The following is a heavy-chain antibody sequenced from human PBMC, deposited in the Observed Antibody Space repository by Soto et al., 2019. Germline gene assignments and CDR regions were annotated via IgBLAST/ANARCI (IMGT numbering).Heavy chain of an antibody. CDR3: ARQGYDFWSGYSDY. CDR1: GGSISSSSYY. D-gene: IGHD3-3*01. V-gene: IGHV4-39*01. J-gene: IGHJ4*02. CDR2: IYYSGST. Sequence: SETLSLTCTVSGGSISSSSYYWGWIRQPPGKGLEWIGSIYYSGSTYYNPSLKSRVTISVDTSKNQFSLKLSSVTAADTAVYYCARQGYDFWSGYSDYWGQGTLVTVSS.